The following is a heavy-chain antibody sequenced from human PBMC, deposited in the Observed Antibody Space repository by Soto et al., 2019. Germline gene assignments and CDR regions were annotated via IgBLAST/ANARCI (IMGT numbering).Heavy chain of an antibody. D-gene: IGHD2-2*03. CDR3: ARDRGYCSSTSCYDFDY. CDR2: ISAYNGNT. Sequence: GASVKVSCKASGYTFTSYGISWVRQAPGQGPEWMGWISAYNGNTNYAQKLQGRATMTTDTSTSTAYMELRSLRSDDTAVYYCARDRGYCSSTSCYDFDYWGQGTLVTVSS. V-gene: IGHV1-18*01. J-gene: IGHJ4*02. CDR1: GYTFTSYG.